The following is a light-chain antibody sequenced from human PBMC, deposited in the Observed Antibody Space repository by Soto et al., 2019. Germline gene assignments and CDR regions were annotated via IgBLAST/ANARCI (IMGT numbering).Light chain of an antibody. CDR2: LHSDGSH. Sequence: QAVVTQSPSASASLGASVKLTCTLSSGHSSYAIAWHQQQPEKGPRYSMKLHSDGSHSKGDGIPDRFSGSSSGAERYLTISGLQSEDEADYYCQTWGTGIHVVFGGGTKLTVL. CDR3: QTWGTGIHVV. CDR1: SGHSSYA. V-gene: IGLV4-69*01. J-gene: IGLJ2*01.